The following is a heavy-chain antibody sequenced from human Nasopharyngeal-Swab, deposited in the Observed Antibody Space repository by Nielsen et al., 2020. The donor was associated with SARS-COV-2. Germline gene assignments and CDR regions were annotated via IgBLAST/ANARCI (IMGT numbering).Heavy chain of an antibody. CDR2: MWAEGSDK. D-gene: IGHD1-26*01. V-gene: IGHV3-33*03. CDR3: VKDLPGSYSFDI. J-gene: IGHJ3*02. CDR1: GFTFSTYG. Sequence: GESLKISCATSGFTFSTYGMHWVRQAPGKGLEWVAVMWAEGSDKYYADSVKGRFTISRDISKNTLYLQMSSLRPEDTAVYYCVKDLPGSYSFDIWGQGTMVIVSS.